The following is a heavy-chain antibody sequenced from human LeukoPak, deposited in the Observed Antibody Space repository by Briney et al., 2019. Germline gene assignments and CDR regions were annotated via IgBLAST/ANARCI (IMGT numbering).Heavy chain of an antibody. CDR2: IRSKANSYAT. V-gene: IGHV3-73*01. CDR1: GFTFSGSA. J-gene: IGHJ5*02. Sequence: GGSLRLSCAASGFTFSGSAMHWVRQASGKGLEWVGRIRSKANSYATAYAAPVKGRFTISRDDSKNTAYLQMNSLKTEDTAVYYCFNDWFDPWGQGTLVTVSS. CDR3: FNDWFDP.